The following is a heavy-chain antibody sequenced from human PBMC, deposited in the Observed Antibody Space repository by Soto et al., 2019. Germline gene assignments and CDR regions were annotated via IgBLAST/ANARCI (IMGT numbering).Heavy chain of an antibody. V-gene: IGHV5-51*01. J-gene: IGHJ6*02. D-gene: IGHD2-2*03. CDR3: ARQKSHGSYHYYYSGMDV. CDR2: IYPGDSDT. CDR1: GYSFTSYW. Sequence: PGESLKISCKGSGYSFTSYWIGWVRQMPGKSLEWMGIIYPGDSDTRYSPSFQGQVTISAAKSISTASLQWSSLKASDTAIYYFARQKSHGSYHYYYSGMDVWGQGTTVTVSS.